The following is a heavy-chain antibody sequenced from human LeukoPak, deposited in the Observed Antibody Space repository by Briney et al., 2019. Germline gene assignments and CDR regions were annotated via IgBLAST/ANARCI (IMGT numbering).Heavy chain of an antibody. V-gene: IGHV1-69*04. J-gene: IGHJ3*02. CDR3: ALGVDTAMVSAFDI. Sequence: PKASVKVSCKASGGTFSSYAISWVRQAPGQGLEWMGRIIPILGIANYAQKFQGRVTITADKSTSTAYMELSGLRSEDTAVYYCALGVDTAMVSAFDIWGQGTMVTVSS. CDR2: IIPILGIA. CDR1: GGTFSSYA. D-gene: IGHD5-18*01.